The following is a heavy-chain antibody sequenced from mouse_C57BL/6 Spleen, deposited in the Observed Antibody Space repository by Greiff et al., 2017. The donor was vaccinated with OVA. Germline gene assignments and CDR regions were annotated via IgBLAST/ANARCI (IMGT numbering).Heavy chain of an antibody. CDR3: ARDTFYSTYWYFDF. D-gene: IGHD2-5*01. CDR2: ISYDGSN. Sequence: ESGPGLVKPSQSLSLTCSVTGYSITSGYYWNWIRQFPGNKLEWMGYISYDGSNNYNPSLKNRISITSDTSKNQFFLKLNSVTTEDTATYYCARDTFYSTYWYFDFWGTGTTVTVSS. V-gene: IGHV3-6*01. J-gene: IGHJ1*03. CDR1: GYSITSGYY.